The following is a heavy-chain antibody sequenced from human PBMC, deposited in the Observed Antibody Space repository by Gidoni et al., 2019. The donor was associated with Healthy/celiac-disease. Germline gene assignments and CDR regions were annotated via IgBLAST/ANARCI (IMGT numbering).Heavy chain of an antibody. Sequence: EVQLVESGGGLVKPGWSLSLSFSASGFTFSTAGMNWVRQAPGKGLEWVGRIKSKTDGGTTDYAAPVKGRFTISRDDSKNTLYLQMNSLKTEDTAVYYCTPWGGWYSDNWFDPWGQGTLVTVSS. CDR3: TPWGGWYSDNWFDP. J-gene: IGHJ5*02. V-gene: IGHV3-15*07. CDR2: IKSKTDGGTT. D-gene: IGHD6-19*01. CDR1: GFTFSTAG.